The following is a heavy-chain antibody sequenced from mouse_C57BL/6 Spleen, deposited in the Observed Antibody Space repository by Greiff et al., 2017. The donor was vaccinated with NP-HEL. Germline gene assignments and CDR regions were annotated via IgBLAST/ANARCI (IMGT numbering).Heavy chain of an antibody. J-gene: IGHJ3*01. V-gene: IGHV14-1*01. CDR3: TTNGDSSGPEFAY. Sequence: EVQLQQSGAELVRPGASVKLSCTASGFNIKDYYMHWVKQRPEQGLEWIGRIDPEDGDTAYAPKFPGKATMTADPSSNTAYLQLSSLTSEDTAVYYCTTNGDSSGPEFAYWGQGTLVTVSA. CDR1: GFNIKDYY. D-gene: IGHD3-2*02. CDR2: IDPEDGDT.